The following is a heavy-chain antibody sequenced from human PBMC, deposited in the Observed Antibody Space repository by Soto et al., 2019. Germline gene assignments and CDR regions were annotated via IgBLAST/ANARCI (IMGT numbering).Heavy chain of an antibody. V-gene: IGHV1-69*13. CDR2: IIPIFGTA. CDR1: GGTFSSYA. J-gene: IGHJ6*02. D-gene: IGHD3-3*01. CDR3: ARGGRFGVVIVDGMDV. Sequence: GASVKVSCKASGGTFSSYAISWVRQAPGQGLEWMGGIIPIFGTANYAQKFQGRVTITADESTSTAYMELSSLRSEDTAAYYCARGGRFGVVIVDGMDVWGQGTTVTVSS.